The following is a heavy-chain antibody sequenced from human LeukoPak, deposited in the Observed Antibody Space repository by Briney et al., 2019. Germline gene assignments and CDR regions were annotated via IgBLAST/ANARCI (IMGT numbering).Heavy chain of an antibody. V-gene: IGHV3-7*01. J-gene: IGHJ6*02. D-gene: IGHD2-2*02. CDR1: GFTFSSYW. Sequence: GGSLRLSCAASGFTFSSYWMSWVRQAPGKGLEWVANIKQDGSEKYYVDSVKGRFTISRDNAKNPLYLQMNSLRAEDTAVYYCARIPTPRYYYYGMDVWGQGTTVTVSS. CDR3: ARIPTPRYYYYGMDV. CDR2: IKQDGSEK.